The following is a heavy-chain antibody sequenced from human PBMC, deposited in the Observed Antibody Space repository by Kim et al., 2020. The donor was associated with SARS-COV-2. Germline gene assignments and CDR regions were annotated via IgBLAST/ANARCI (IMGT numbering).Heavy chain of an antibody. CDR1: GGTFSSYA. J-gene: IGHJ6*02. V-gene: IGHV1-69*13. Sequence: SVKVSCKASGGTFSSYAISWVRQAPGQGLEWMGGIIPIFGTANYAQKFQGRVTITADESTSTAYMELSSLRSEDTAVYYCATTPGGTNGDYYYYGMDVWGQGTTVTVSS. CDR3: ATTPGGTNGDYYYYGMDV. D-gene: IGHD2-8*01. CDR2: IIPIFGTA.